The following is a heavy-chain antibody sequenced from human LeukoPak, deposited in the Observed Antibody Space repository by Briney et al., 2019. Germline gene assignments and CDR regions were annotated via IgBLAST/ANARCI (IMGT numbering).Heavy chain of an antibody. CDR1: GYTFTDYY. CDR3: SRSIVGATPIDS. CDR2: INPKSGGT. V-gene: IGHV1-2*02. D-gene: IGHD1-26*01. Sequence: ASVKVSCKVYGYTFTDYYLHWVRQAPGQGLEWMGWINPKSGGTNCAQKFQDRVTMTRDTSISTAYMELTRLRSDDSAVYYCSRSIVGATPIDSWGQGTLVTVSS. J-gene: IGHJ4*02.